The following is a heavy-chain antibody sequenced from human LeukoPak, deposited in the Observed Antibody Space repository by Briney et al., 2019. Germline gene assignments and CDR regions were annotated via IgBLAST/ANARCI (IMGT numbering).Heavy chain of an antibody. CDR3: ARDGGYSCGLFDY. J-gene: IGHJ4*02. V-gene: IGHV4-30-4*08. CDR1: GGSISSGDYY. CDR2: IYYSGST. D-gene: IGHD5-18*01. Sequence: SETLSLTCTVSGGSISSGDYYWSWIRQPPGKGLEWIGYIYYSGSTYYNPSLKSRVTISVDTSKNQFSLKLSSVTAADTAVYYCARDGGYSCGLFDYWGQGTLVTVSS.